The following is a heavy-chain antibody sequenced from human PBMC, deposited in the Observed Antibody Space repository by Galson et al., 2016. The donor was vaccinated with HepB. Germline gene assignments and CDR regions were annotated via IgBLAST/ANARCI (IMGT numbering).Heavy chain of an antibody. J-gene: IGHJ2*01. CDR1: GFTFNTYE. CDR3: VRDGGWSFDL. CDR2: INFAGSTA. Sequence: SLRLSCAASGFTFNTYEMHWVRHTPGKGLVWVSRINFAGSTATYADAVKGRFTISRDNAKNTPFLQMHSLRVEDTGVYYCVRDGGWSFDLWGRGTLVTVSS. V-gene: IGHV3-74*01.